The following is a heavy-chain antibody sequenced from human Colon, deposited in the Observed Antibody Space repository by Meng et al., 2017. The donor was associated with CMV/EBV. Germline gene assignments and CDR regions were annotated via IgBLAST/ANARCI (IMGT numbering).Heavy chain of an antibody. CDR3: AKDKAYWGSFSCYRSYFDG. V-gene: IGHV3-23*01. CDR2: IKGVGNTT. D-gene: IGHD2-21*01. Sequence: GGSLRLSCAASGFTFNRNSMSWVRQAPGKGLEWVSGIKGVGNTTYYADSVKGRFTISRDNSKNTLYLRMIDLRAEDTAMYYCAKDKAYWGSFSCYRSYFDGWGQGNLVTVSS. CDR1: GFTFNRNS. J-gene: IGHJ4*02.